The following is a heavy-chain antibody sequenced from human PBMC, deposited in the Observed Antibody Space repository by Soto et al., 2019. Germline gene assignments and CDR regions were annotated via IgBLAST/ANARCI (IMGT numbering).Heavy chain of an antibody. CDR2: IYSGGST. V-gene: IGHV3-53*01. D-gene: IGHD4-17*01. CDR3: ARVYGEDYYYYYYYIDV. CDR1: GFTVSSNY. J-gene: IGHJ6*03. Sequence: GGSLRLSCAASGFTVSSNYMSWVRQAPGKGLEWVSVIYSGGSTYYADSVKGRFTISRDNSKNTLYLQMNSLRAEDTAVYYCARVYGEDYYYYYYYIDVWGKGTTVTVSS.